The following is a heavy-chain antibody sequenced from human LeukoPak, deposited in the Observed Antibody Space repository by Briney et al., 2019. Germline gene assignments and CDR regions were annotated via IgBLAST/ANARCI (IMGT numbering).Heavy chain of an antibody. Sequence: GGSLRLSCAASGFTFSSYAMSWVRQAPGKGLEWVSAISGSGGSTYYADSVKGRFTISRDNSKNTLYLQMNSLRAEDTAVYYCAKEPYYDSSGYYFRYYFDYWGQGTLVTVSS. CDR1: GFTFSSYA. J-gene: IGHJ4*02. CDR2: ISGSGGST. D-gene: IGHD3-22*01. CDR3: AKEPYYDSSGYYFRYYFDY. V-gene: IGHV3-23*01.